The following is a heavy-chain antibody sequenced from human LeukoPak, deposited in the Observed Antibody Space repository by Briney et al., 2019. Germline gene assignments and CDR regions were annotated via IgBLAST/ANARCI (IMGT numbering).Heavy chain of an antibody. CDR2: ISSSGSTI. V-gene: IGHV3-11*01. D-gene: IGHD3-22*01. CDR1: GYIFSDYY. Sequence: GGSLRLSCAASGYIFSDYYMSWIRQAPGKGLEWVSYISSSGSTIYYADSVKGRFTISRDNAKNSLYLQMNILRAEDTAVYYCARDLRNTMRPLDYWGQGTLVTVSS. CDR3: ARDLRNTMRPLDY. J-gene: IGHJ4*02.